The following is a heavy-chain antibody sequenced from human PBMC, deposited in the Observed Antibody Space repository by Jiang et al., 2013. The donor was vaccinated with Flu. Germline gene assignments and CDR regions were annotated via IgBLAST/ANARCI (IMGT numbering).Heavy chain of an antibody. J-gene: IGHJ4*02. V-gene: IGHV3-30-3*01. CDR2: ISSDGSDK. D-gene: IGHD4-23*01. CDR1: GFNFSPYA. Sequence: VQLLESGGGVVQPGRSLRLSCAVSGFNFSPYAMHWLRQAPGKGLQWVAIISSDGSDKYYAESVKGRFTISRDNSKNTLYLQMNSLRPVDTAIYYCSRDGPTPLDYWGLGTLVTVSS. CDR3: SRDGPTPLDY.